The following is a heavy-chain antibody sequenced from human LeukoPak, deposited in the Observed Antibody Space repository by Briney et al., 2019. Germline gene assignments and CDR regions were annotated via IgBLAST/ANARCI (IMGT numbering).Heavy chain of an antibody. Sequence: GASVRVSCKASGYTFTSYGISWVRQAPGQGLEWMGWISAYNGNTNYAQKLQGRVTTTTDTSTSTAYMELRSLRSDDTAVYYCARDRPNSSSWYFYYYYGMDVWGQGTTVTVSS. V-gene: IGHV1-18*01. CDR1: GYTFTSYG. CDR3: ARDRPNSSSWYFYYYYGMDV. D-gene: IGHD6-13*01. CDR2: ISAYNGNT. J-gene: IGHJ6*02.